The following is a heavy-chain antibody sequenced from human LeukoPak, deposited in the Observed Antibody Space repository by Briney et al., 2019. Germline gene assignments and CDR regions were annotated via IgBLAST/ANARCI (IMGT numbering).Heavy chain of an antibody. V-gene: IGHV4-34*01. Sequence: SETLSLTCAVYGGSFSGYYWSWIRQPPGKGLEWIGEINHSGSTNYNPSLKSRVTISVDTSKNQFSLKLSSVTAADTAVYYCARGRARYYGSRSYSLWGQGTLVTVSS. CDR1: GGSFSGYY. J-gene: IGHJ4*02. CDR2: INHSGST. CDR3: ARGRARYYGSRSYSL. D-gene: IGHD3-10*01.